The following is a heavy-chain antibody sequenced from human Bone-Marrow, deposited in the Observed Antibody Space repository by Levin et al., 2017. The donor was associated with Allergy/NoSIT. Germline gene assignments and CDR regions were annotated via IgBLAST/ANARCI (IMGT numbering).Heavy chain of an antibody. J-gene: IGHJ6*02. V-gene: IGHV3-30*04. CDR2: ISYDGSNK. D-gene: IGHD6-13*01. Sequence: PGGSLRLSCAASGFTFSSYAMHWVRQAPGKGLEWVAVISYDGSNKYYADSVKGRFTISRDNSKNTLYLQMNSLRAEDTAVYYCARTGYSSSWYVYYYYGMDVWGQGTTVTVSS. CDR3: ARTGYSSSWYVYYYYGMDV. CDR1: GFTFSSYA.